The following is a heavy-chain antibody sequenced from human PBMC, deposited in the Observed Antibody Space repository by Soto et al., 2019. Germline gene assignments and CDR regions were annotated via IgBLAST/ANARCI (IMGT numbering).Heavy chain of an antibody. V-gene: IGHV1-69*02. CDR3: ATERRGYCSGGSCYSAVRRFDY. J-gene: IGHJ4*02. CDR1: GGTFSSYT. Sequence: SVKVSCKASGGTFSSYTISWVRQAPGQGLEWMGRIIPILGIANYAQKFQGGVTITADKSTSTAYMELSGLRSEDTAVYYCATERRGYCSGGSCYSAVRRFDYWGQGTLVTVSS. CDR2: IIPILGIA. D-gene: IGHD2-15*01.